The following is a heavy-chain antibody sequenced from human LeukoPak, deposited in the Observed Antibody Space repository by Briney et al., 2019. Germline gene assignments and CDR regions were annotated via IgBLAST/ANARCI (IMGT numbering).Heavy chain of an antibody. CDR3: VGNGYYSLDY. V-gene: IGHV4-61*02. D-gene: IGHD3-10*01. CDR2: IYTSGST. Sequence: SETLSLTCTVSGGSISSNSYYWSWIRQPAGKGLEWIGRIYTSGSTDYNPSLKSRVTISKDTSKNEFSLKLSSVTAADTAVYYCVGNGYYSLDYWGQGTLVTVSS. CDR1: GGSISSNSYY. J-gene: IGHJ4*02.